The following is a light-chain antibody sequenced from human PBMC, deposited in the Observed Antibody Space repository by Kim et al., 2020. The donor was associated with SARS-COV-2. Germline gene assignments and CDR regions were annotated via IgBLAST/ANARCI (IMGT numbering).Light chain of an antibody. CDR2: ENY. V-gene: IGLV1-47*01. CDR3: AAWDDSLSGPWV. J-gene: IGLJ3*02. CDR1: SSNIGSNY. Sequence: QRITISCSGSSSNIGSNYVYWYQHLPGAAPKLLIYENYERPSGVPDRFYGSKSGTSASLAISGLRSEDEGDYYCAAWDDSLSGPWVFGGGTKVTVL.